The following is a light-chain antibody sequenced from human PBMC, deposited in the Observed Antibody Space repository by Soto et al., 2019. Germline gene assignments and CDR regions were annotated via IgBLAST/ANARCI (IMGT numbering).Light chain of an antibody. CDR3: GTWDTSLTTEV. V-gene: IGLV1-51*01. CDR1: SSNIGGNS. CDR2: DNS. Sequence: QSVLTQPPSVSAAPGQKVTISCSGSSSNIGGNSVSRYQQLPGTAPKLLIYDNSKRPSGIPDRFSGSKSGTSATLGVTGLQTGDEADYYCGTWDTSLTTEVFGGGTKVTVL. J-gene: IGLJ3*02.